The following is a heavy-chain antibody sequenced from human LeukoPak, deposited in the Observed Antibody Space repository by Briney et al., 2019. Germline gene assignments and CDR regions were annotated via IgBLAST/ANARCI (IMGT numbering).Heavy chain of an antibody. J-gene: IGHJ5*02. CDR1: GFTFSSYW. CDR3: ASFRNYYGSGSYHSWFDP. CDR2: INSDGSST. V-gene: IGHV3-74*01. Sequence: GGSLRLSCAASGFTFSSYWMHWVRQAPGKGLVWVSRINSDGSSTSYADSVKGRFTISRDNAKNTLYLQMNSLRAEDTAVYYCASFRNYYGSGSYHSWFDPWGQGTLVTVSS. D-gene: IGHD3-10*01.